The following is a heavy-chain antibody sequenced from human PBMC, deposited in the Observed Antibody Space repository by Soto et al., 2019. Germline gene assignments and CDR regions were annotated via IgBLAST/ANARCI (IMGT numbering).Heavy chain of an antibody. J-gene: IGHJ4*02. D-gene: IGHD6-19*01. CDR1: GFTFSSYA. CDR2: ISGSGGST. Sequence: GGSLRLSCAASGFTFSSYAMSWVRQAPGKGLEWVSAISGSGGSTYYADSVKGRFTISRDNSKNTLYPQMNSLRAEDTAVYYCARNPGPYSSGWPSYYFDYWGQGTLVTVSS. CDR3: ARNPGPYSSGWPSYYFDY. V-gene: IGHV3-23*01.